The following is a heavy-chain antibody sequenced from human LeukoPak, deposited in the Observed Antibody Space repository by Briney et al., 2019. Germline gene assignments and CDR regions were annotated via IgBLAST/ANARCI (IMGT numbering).Heavy chain of an antibody. J-gene: IGHJ4*02. CDR2: IYYSGST. CDR1: GGSISSYY. D-gene: IGHD6-19*01. V-gene: IGHV4-59*01. CDR3: ARGPNSSGFEY. Sequence: SETLSLTCTVSGGSISSYYWSWIRQPPGKGLEWIGYIYYSGSTNYNPSLKSRVTISVDTSKNQFSLKLSSVTAADTAVCYCARGPNSSGFEYWGQGTLVTVSS.